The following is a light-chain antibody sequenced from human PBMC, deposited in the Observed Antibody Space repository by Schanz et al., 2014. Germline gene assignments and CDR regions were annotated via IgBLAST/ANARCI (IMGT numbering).Light chain of an antibody. Sequence: EIVLTQSPGTLSLSPGERATLSCRASQSVSSSYLAWYQQKPGQAPRLLIYGASSRATGIPDRFSGSGSGTDFTLTISRLEPEDFAVYFCQQYGNSFTFGRGTKVEFK. CDR1: QSVSSSY. CDR3: QQYGNSFT. J-gene: IGKJ4*01. V-gene: IGKV3-20*01. CDR2: GAS.